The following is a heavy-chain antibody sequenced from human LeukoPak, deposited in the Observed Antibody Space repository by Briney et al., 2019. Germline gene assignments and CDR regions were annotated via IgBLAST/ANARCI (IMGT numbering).Heavy chain of an antibody. V-gene: IGHV4-39*07. D-gene: IGHD6-19*01. CDR3: ARDLAVAAGGAYSDY. Sequence: NTSETLSLTCTVSGGSISSSSYYWGWIRQPPGKGLEWIGSIYYSGSTYYNPSLKSRVTISVDTSKNQFSLKLSSVTAADTAVYYCARDLAVAAGGAYSDYWGQGTLVTVSS. CDR1: GGSISSSSYY. CDR2: IYYSGST. J-gene: IGHJ4*02.